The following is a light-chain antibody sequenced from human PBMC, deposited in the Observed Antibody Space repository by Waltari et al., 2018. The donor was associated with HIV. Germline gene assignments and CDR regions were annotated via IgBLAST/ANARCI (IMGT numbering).Light chain of an antibody. CDR2: GAS. Sequence: DIQMTQSPSSLSASVGDRVTITCQAGQSITSLPWYQHKPGQAPNLVIYGASSLQSGVPSRFSGSGSGTDFTLTISSLQPEDVGVYYCQQCYCVPSTFGQGTKVEVK. CDR1: QSITS. V-gene: IGKV1-39*01. CDR3: QQCYCVPST. J-gene: IGKJ1*01.